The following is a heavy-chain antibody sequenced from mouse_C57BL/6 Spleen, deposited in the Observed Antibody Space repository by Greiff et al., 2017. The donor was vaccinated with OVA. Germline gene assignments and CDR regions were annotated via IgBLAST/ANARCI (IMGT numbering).Heavy chain of an antibody. CDR3: ARHYGSSPYYAMDY. Sequence: EVKLVESGGGLVKPGGSLKLSCAASGFTFSDYGMHWVRQAPEKGLEWVAYISSGSSTIYYADTVKGRFTISRDNAKNTLFLQMTSLRSEDTAMYYCARHYGSSPYYAMDYWGQGTSVTVSS. CDR1: GFTFSDYG. V-gene: IGHV5-17*01. D-gene: IGHD1-1*01. J-gene: IGHJ4*01. CDR2: ISSGSSTI.